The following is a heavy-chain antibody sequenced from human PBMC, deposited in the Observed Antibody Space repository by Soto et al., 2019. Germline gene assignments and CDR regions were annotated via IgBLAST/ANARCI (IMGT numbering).Heavy chain of an antibody. CDR1: GGTFSSYA. D-gene: IGHD6-13*01. Sequence: QVQLVQSGAEVKKPGSSVKVSCKASGGTFSSYAISWVRQAPGPGLEWMGGIIPIFGTANYAQKFQGRVTITADEATRTAYMELSSLRSEDTAVYYCASPPRGYSSGMDVWGQVTTVTVSS. CDR2: IIPIFGTA. CDR3: ASPPRGYSSGMDV. V-gene: IGHV1-69*01. J-gene: IGHJ6*02.